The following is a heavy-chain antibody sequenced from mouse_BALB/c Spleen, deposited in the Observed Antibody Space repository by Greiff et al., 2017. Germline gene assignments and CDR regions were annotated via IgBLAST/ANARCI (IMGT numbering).Heavy chain of an antibody. V-gene: IGHV14-3*02. Sequence: EVQLQQSGAELVKPGASVKLSCTASGFNIKDSYMHWVKQRPEQGLEWIGRIDPANGNTKYDPKFQGKATITADTSSNTAYLQLSSLTSEDTAVYDCARGEGDAMDYWGQGTSVTVSA. CDR2: IDPANGNT. J-gene: IGHJ4*01. CDR1: GFNIKDSY. CDR3: ARGEGDAMDY.